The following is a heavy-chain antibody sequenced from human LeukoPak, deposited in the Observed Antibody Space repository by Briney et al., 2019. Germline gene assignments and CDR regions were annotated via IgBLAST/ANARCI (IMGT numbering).Heavy chain of an antibody. D-gene: IGHD3-10*01. CDR1: GFTFSSYA. CDR3: AKDLIESGVLWFGEYFDY. Sequence: PGGSLRLSCAASGFTFSSYAMSWVRQAPGKGLEWVSAISGSGGSTYYADSVKGRFTISRDNSKNTLYLQMNSLRAEDAAVYYCAKDLIESGVLWFGEYFDYWGQGTLVTVSS. CDR2: ISGSGGST. J-gene: IGHJ4*02. V-gene: IGHV3-23*01.